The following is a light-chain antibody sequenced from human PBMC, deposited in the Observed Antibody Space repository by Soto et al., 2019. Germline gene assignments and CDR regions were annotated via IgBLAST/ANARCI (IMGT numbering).Light chain of an antibody. CDR1: QSVLYSSNNKNY. Sequence: DIVMTPSPDSLAVSLGERATINCKSSQSVLYSSNNKNYLAWYQQKPGQYPKMLIYWASTRESGVPDRFSGSGSGTDFTLTISSLQAEDVAVYYCQQYYRAPRTFGQGTKLEIK. CDR2: WAS. J-gene: IGKJ2*01. V-gene: IGKV4-1*01. CDR3: QQYYRAPRT.